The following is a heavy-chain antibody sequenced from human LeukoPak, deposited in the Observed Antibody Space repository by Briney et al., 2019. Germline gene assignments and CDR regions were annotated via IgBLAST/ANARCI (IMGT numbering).Heavy chain of an antibody. CDR3: ARGSKEVGGEFPYYFDY. J-gene: IGHJ4*02. CDR1: GFTFSDYY. D-gene: IGHD3-10*01. CDR2: ITSSGSSM. Sequence: PGGSLRLSCAASGFTFSDYYMGWIRQAPGKGLEWVSYITSSGSSMYYADSVKGRFTMSRDNAKKSLYLQMNSLRAEDTAVYYCARGSKEVGGEFPYYFDYWGQGTLVTVSS. V-gene: IGHV3-11*04.